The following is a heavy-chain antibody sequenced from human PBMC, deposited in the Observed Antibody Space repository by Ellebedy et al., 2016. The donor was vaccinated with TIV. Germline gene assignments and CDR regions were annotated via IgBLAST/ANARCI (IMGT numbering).Heavy chain of an antibody. V-gene: IGHV3-53*01. CDR2: IYSDADGGDT. CDR1: GFTVSSNY. D-gene: IGHD4-23*01. J-gene: IGHJ4*02. Sequence: PGGSLRLSCAASGFTVSSNYMNWVRQAPGKGLEWVSVIYSDADGGDTYYADSVKGRFTISRDNSKNTLYLQMNNLRAEDTAVYYGARDAADSGGKLDYWGQGALVTVPS. CDR3: ARDAADSGGKLDY.